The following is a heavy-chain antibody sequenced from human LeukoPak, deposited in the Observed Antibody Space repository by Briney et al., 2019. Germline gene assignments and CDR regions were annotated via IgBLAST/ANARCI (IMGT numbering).Heavy chain of an antibody. J-gene: IGHJ4*02. CDR3: ATALIPDYYDSSGYYSGSDY. V-gene: IGHV1-46*01. CDR1: GYIFTNYY. CDR2: INPSGGNT. D-gene: IGHD3-22*01. Sequence: ASVKVSCKASGYIFTNYYMHWVRQAPGQGLEWMGIINPSGGNTNYAQKFQGRVTMTRDTSASTVYMELSSLRSEDTAVYYCATALIPDYYDSSGYYSGSDYWGQGTLVTVSS.